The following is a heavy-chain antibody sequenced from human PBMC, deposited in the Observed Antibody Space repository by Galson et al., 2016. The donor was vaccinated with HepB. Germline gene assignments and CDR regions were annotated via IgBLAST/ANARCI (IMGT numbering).Heavy chain of an antibody. D-gene: IGHD3-16*01. Sequence: PALVKPTQTLTLSCTFSGFSLNSSGLGVGWIRQPPGKALEWLALIYWDDGKRYSPSLKRRLSITKDTSKNLVVLTMTDMDPVDTATYYCARVLDYNSVWGSFDDGGQGTLVTVSS. CDR3: ARVLDYNSVWGSFDD. J-gene: IGHJ4*02. CDR1: GFSLNSSGLG. CDR2: IYWDDGK. V-gene: IGHV2-5*02.